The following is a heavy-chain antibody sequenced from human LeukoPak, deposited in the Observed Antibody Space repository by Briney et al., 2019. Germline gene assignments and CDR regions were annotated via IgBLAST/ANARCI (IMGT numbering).Heavy chain of an antibody. CDR1: GFTFSSYA. Sequence: GGSLRLSCAASGFTFSSYAMSWVRQAPGKGLEWVSAISGSGGSTYYADSVKGRFTISRDNSKNTLYLQMNSLRAEDTAVYYCAKDYWDTAMVDEAFDIWGQGTMVTVSS. CDR2: ISGSGGST. V-gene: IGHV3-23*01. CDR3: AKDYWDTAMVDEAFDI. D-gene: IGHD5-18*01. J-gene: IGHJ3*02.